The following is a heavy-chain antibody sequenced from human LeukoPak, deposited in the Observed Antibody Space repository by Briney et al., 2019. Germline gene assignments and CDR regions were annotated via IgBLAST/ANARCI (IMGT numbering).Heavy chain of an antibody. CDR2: ISGSGGNT. CDR3: AKVSGRIQIWPQPFGDGMDV. J-gene: IGHJ6*02. CDR1: GFTFSTDV. D-gene: IGHD3-10*01. Sequence: GGSLRLSCAASGFTFSTDVMGWVRQAPGKGLECVSAISGSGGNTYYADSVKGRFTISRDNSKNMLYLQMNSLRAEDTAVYYCAKVSGRIQIWPQPFGDGMDVWGQGTTVTVSS. V-gene: IGHV3-23*01.